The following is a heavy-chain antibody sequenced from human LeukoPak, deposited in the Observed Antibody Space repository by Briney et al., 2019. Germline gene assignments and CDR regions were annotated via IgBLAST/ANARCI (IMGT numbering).Heavy chain of an antibody. D-gene: IGHD5-24*01. CDR2: ISYDGSNK. Sequence: GGSLRLSCVASGFTFSSYGMHWVRQAPGKGLEWVAVISYDGSNKYYADSVKGRFTISRDNSKNTLYLQMNSLRAEDTAVYYCAKGAGYKLAYYFDYWGQGTLVTVSS. V-gene: IGHV3-30*18. CDR3: AKGAGYKLAYYFDY. J-gene: IGHJ4*02. CDR1: GFTFSSYG.